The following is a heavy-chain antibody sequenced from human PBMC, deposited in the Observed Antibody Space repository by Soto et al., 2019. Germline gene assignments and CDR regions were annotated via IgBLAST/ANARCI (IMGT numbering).Heavy chain of an antibody. J-gene: IGHJ5*02. Sequence: GGSLRLSCGASGFNFGAFGMNWVRQAPGKGLEWVSSITLSSSYIYYADSVKGRFTVSRDNAKNSLYLDMKSLTVDDTAVYYCARDMKSVRFWGTNGFDPWGQGTLVTVS. V-gene: IGHV3-21*01. CDR3: ARDMKSVRFWGTNGFDP. CDR1: GFNFGAFG. D-gene: IGHD3-16*01. CDR2: ITLSSSYI.